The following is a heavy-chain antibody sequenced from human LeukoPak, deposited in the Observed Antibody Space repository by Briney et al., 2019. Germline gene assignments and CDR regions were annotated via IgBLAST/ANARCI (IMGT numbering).Heavy chain of an antibody. CDR2: IYYSGST. CDR3: AREYRYYDSSGLLILLDY. V-gene: IGHV4-59*12. J-gene: IGHJ4*02. Sequence: SETLSLTCTVSGGSMSPYHWGWIRQPPGKGLEWTGYIYYSGSTNYNPSLKSRVTISVDTSKNQFSLKLSSVTAADTAVYYCAREYRYYDSSGLLILLDYWGQGTLVTVSS. CDR1: GGSMSPYH. D-gene: IGHD3-22*01.